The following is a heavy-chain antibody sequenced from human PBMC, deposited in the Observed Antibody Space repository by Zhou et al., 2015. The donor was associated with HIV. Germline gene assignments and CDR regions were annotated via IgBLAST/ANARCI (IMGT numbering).Heavy chain of an antibody. CDR2: INYDGNNV. J-gene: IGHJ4*02. Sequence: EVRLVQSGGGSVQPGGSLRLSCAASGFSFTSHWMHWVRQVPGKGLVWVSHINYDGNNVDYADSVKGRFTVSRENAKNSLYLQMNSLRAGDTAVYYCARGGAWPYYYDSSGYYFDYWGQGTLVTVSS. D-gene: IGHD3-22*01. CDR1: GFSFTSHW. V-gene: IGHV3-74*02. CDR3: ARGGAWPYYYDSSGYYFDY.